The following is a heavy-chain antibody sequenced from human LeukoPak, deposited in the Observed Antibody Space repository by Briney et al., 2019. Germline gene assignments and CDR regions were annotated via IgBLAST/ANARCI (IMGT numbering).Heavy chain of an antibody. CDR3: AREDSNPKYYYYYGMDV. J-gene: IGHJ6*02. D-gene: IGHD4-11*01. CDR2: INPNSGGT. CDR1: GYTFTGYY. V-gene: IGHV1-2*06. Sequence: ASVKVSCTASGYTFTGYYMNWVRQAPGQGLEWMGRINPNSGGTKYAQKFQGRVTMTRDTSINTAYMELSRLRSDDTAVYYCAREDSNPKYYYYYGMDVWGQGTTVTVSS.